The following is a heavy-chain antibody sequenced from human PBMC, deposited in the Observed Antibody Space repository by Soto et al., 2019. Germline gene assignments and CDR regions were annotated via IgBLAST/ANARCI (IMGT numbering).Heavy chain of an antibody. CDR2: LSFDASNT. D-gene: IGHD3-10*01. J-gene: IGHJ4*02. CDR3: RAGVAY. CDR1: GFNFSAYG. V-gene: IGHV3-30*03. Sequence: QVQLVESGGGVVQPGGSLRLSCAASGFNFSAYGMHWVRQAPGTGLELVALLSFDASNTYYADSVKGRFTISRDNARNTLYHQMNCLSVEASAVYYCRAGVAYWGQGTLVTVSS.